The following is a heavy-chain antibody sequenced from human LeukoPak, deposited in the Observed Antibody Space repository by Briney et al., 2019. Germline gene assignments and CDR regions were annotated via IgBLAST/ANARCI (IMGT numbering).Heavy chain of an antibody. J-gene: IGHJ6*02. Sequence: GESLKISCKGSGYSFTSYWIGWVRQMPGKGLEWMGIIYPGDSDTRYSPSFQGQVTISADKSISTAYLQWSSLKASDTAMYYCARFQYYYDSSGYYAKKHYYYYYYGMDVWGQGTTVTVSS. V-gene: IGHV5-51*01. D-gene: IGHD3-22*01. CDR2: IYPGDSDT. CDR1: GYSFTSYW. CDR3: ARFQYYYDSSGYYAKKHYYYYYYGMDV.